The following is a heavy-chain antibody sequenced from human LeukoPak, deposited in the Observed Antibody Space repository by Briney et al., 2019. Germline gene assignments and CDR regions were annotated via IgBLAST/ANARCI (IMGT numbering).Heavy chain of an antibody. CDR2: ISGSGGST. Sequence: GGSLRLSCAASGFTFSSYAMSWVRQAPGKGLEWVSAISGSGGSTYYADSVKGRFTISRDNSKNTLYLQMNSLRAEDTAVYYCAKDRHYYDFWSGRAYWGQGTLVTVSS. V-gene: IGHV3-23*01. CDR3: AKDRHYYDFWSGRAY. CDR1: GFTFSSYA. J-gene: IGHJ4*02. D-gene: IGHD3-3*01.